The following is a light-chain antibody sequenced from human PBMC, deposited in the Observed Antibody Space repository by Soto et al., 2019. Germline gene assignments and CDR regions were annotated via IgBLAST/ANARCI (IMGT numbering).Light chain of an antibody. CDR2: EVS. V-gene: IGLV2-14*01. J-gene: IGLJ3*02. CDR1: SSDVGRYNF. CDR3: SSFTLSSTLL. Sequence: QSVLTQPASVSGSPGQSITISCTGTSSDVGRYNFVSWYQHHPGKAPKLIISEVSSRPSGVSDRFSGSKSGNTASLTISGLQAEDEADYYCSSFTLSSTLLFGGGTKVTVL.